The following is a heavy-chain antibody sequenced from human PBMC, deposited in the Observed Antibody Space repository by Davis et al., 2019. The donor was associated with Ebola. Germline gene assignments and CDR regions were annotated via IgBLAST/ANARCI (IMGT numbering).Heavy chain of an antibody. J-gene: IGHJ6*02. CDR2: ISGSGGST. Sequence: GESLKISCAASGFTFSSYAMHWVRQAPGKGLEWVSAISGSGGSTYYADSVKGRFTISRDNSKNTLYLQMNSLRAEDTAVYYCAKDLGGYCSSTSCYTSDYYGMDVWGQGTTVTASS. V-gene: IGHV3-23*01. CDR1: GFTFSSYA. CDR3: AKDLGGYCSSTSCYTSDYYGMDV. D-gene: IGHD2-2*02.